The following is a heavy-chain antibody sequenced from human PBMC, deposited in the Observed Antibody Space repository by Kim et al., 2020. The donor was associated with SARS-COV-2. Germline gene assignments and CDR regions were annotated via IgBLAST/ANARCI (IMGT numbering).Heavy chain of an antibody. D-gene: IGHD5-12*01. CDR1: GGSISSYY. V-gene: IGHV4-59*13. CDR2: IYYSGST. J-gene: IGHJ3*02. CDR3: ARVLGYSGYDDAFDI. Sequence: SETLSLTCTVSGGSISSYYWSWIRQPPGKGLEWIGYIYYSGSTNYNPSLKSRVTISVDTSKNQFSLKLSSVTAADTAVYYCARVLGYSGYDDAFDIWGQGTMVTVSS.